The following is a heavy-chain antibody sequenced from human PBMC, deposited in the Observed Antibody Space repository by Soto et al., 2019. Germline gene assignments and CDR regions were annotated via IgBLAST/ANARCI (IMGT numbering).Heavy chain of an antibody. V-gene: IGHV4-39*01. CDR3: ARQDTAMAMDYYSYGMDV. CDR1: GGSISSSSYY. CDR2: IYYSGST. J-gene: IGHJ6*02. Sequence: PSETLSLTCTVSGGSISSSSYYWGWIRQPPGKGLEWIGSIYYSGSTYYNPSLKSRVTISVDTSKNQFSLKLSSVTAADTAVYYCARQDTAMAMDYYSYGMDVWGQGTTVTVSS. D-gene: IGHD5-18*01.